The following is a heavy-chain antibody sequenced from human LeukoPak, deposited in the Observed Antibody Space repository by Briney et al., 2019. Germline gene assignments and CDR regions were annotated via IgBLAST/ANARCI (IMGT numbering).Heavy chain of an antibody. V-gene: IGHV4-34*01. J-gene: IGHJ4*02. CDR1: GGSFSGYY. D-gene: IGHD3-10*01. CDR3: ARASHSEFGELPFDY. Sequence: SETLSLTCAVYGGSFSGYYWSWIRQPPGKGLEWIGEINHSGSTNYNPSLKSRVTISVDTSKNQFSLKLSSVTAADTAVYYCARASHSEFGELPFDYWGQGTLVTVSS. CDR2: INHSGST.